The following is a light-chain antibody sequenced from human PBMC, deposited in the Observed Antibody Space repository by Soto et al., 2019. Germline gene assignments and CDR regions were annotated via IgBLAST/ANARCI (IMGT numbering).Light chain of an antibody. V-gene: IGLV2-14*03. J-gene: IGLJ1*01. CDR3: SSYMSTDTSHV. Sequence: QSALTQPASVSGSPGQSITISCTGASSDVGGYNYVSWYQQHPGKAPKLIIYDVSYRPSGVSDRFSGSKSGNTASLTISGLEAEDEAYYHCSSYMSTDTSHVFGTGTKLTVL. CDR1: SSDVGGYNY. CDR2: DVS.